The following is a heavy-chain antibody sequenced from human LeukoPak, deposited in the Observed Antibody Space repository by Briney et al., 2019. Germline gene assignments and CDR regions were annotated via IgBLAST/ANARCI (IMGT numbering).Heavy chain of an antibody. V-gene: IGHV4-39*01. Sequence: SETLSLTCTVSGGSITSTSHYWGWIRQPPGKGLEWIGGIYYSGNTHYNPSLKSRVTISVDTSKNQFSLKLNTVTATDTAVYYCARQGLSGYDIWFDPWGQGTLVTVSS. D-gene: IGHD5-12*01. CDR1: GGSITSTSHY. CDR3: ARQGLSGYDIWFDP. CDR2: IYYSGNT. J-gene: IGHJ5*02.